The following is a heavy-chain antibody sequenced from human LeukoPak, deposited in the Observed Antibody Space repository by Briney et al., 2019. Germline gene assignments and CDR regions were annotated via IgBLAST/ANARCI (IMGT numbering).Heavy chain of an antibody. J-gene: IGHJ6*02. CDR1: GFTFDDYA. CDR3: AKDMSTDIVVVGSMDV. CDR2: ISWNSGSI. D-gene: IGHD2-2*01. V-gene: IGHV3-9*01. Sequence: GGSLRLSCAASGFTFDDYAMHWVRQAPGKGLEWVSGISWNSGSIGYADSVKGRFTISRDNAKNSLYLQMNSLRAEDTALYYCAKDMSTDIVVVGSMDVWGQGTTVTVSS.